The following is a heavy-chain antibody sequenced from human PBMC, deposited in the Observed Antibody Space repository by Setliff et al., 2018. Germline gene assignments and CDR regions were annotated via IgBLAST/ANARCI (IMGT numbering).Heavy chain of an antibody. V-gene: IGHV1-69*06. CDR1: GTTFNSHA. CDR3: ATSPKKVTGSDYYNYYMDV. CDR2: IITAFGSA. Sequence: SVKVSCKTSGTTFNSHAINWVRQAPGQGLEWMGRIITAFGSAISAQKFQDRVSITADRTTYTAYLELTSLTLEDTAVYYCATSPKKVTGSDYYNYYMDVWGKGTTVTVSS. J-gene: IGHJ6*03. D-gene: IGHD3-9*01.